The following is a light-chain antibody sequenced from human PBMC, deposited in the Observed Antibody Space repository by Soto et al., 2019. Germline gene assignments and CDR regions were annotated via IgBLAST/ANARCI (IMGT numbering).Light chain of an antibody. CDR2: EAS. J-gene: IGKJ5*01. CDR3: QQRSNWPPIT. CDR1: QSVSSD. V-gene: IGKV3-11*01. Sequence: EIVMTQSPATLSVSPGESATLSCRASQSVSSDLAWYQQKPGQAPRLLIYEASNRATGIPARFSGSGSGTDFTLTISSLEPEDFAVYYCQQRSNWPPITFGQGTRLEIK.